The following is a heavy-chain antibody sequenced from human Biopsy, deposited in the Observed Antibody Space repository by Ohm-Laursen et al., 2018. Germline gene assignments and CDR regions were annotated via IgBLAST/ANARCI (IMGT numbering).Heavy chain of an antibody. CDR1: RFTFSTYG. CDR2: ISFDGSDQ. J-gene: IGHJ6*01. Sequence: FPRLSCAAPRFTFSTYGMHWVRQAPGKGLEWVAVISFDGSDQRYADSVKGRFTISRDNSKNTLYLQMNSLRAEDTAVFYCVKDRGAAGTDYYYGMDVWGQGTTVTVSS. V-gene: IGHV3-30*18. CDR3: VKDRGAAGTDYYYGMDV. D-gene: IGHD6-13*01.